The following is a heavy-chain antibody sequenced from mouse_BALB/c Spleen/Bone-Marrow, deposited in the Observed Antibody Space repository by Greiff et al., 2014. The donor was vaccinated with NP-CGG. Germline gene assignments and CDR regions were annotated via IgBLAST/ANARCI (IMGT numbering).Heavy chain of an antibody. Sequence: QVQLKQSGAELARPGASVKLSCKASGYTFSSYWMQWVKQRPGQGLEWIGSIYPGDGDTRYTQKFKGKATLTADKSSSTAYMQLSSLASEDSAVYYCARGAYYRYDGFAYWGRGTLVTVSA. CDR1: GYTFSSYW. D-gene: IGHD2-14*01. V-gene: IGHV1-87*01. J-gene: IGHJ3*01. CDR3: ARGAYYRYDGFAY. CDR2: IYPGDGDT.